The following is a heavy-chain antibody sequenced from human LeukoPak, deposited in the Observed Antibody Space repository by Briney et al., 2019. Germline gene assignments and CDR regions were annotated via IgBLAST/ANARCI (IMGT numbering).Heavy chain of an antibody. CDR1: GFTFSSYA. Sequence: GGSLRLSCAASGFTFSSYAMSWVLQAPGKGLEWVPAISASDGRTWYADSVRGRFTISRDNFKNTLYVQINSLRAEDTAVYYCVRDKRFPDDVFDIWGQGTLVTVSS. J-gene: IGHJ3*02. V-gene: IGHV3-23*01. CDR3: VRDKRFPDDVFDI. D-gene: IGHD3-10*01. CDR2: ISASDGRT.